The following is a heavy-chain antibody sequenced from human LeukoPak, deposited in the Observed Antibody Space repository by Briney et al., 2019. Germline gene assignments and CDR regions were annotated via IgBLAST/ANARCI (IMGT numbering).Heavy chain of an antibody. J-gene: IGHJ4*02. CDR3: ARGPRYGSGNYYNNY. Sequence: ASVKASCEASGFTFTGYYIYWVRQAPGQGLEWMGWINPNSGGTNYALKFQGRVTMTRDTSISTAYMELSRLRSDDTAVYYCARGPRYGSGNYYNNYWGQGTLVTVSS. CDR1: GFTFTGYY. D-gene: IGHD3-10*01. CDR2: INPNSGGT. V-gene: IGHV1-2*02.